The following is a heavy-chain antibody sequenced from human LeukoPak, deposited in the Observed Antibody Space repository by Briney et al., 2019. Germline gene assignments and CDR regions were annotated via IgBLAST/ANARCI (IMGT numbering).Heavy chain of an antibody. D-gene: IGHD3/OR15-3a*01. J-gene: IGHJ6*02. CDR1: GGSISSGGYY. Sequence: SETLSLTCNVSGGSISSGGYYWTWIRQHPGKGLEWIGYIYNSGPTYYNPSLKSRVIISADTSKNQFSLRLSSVTAADTAVYFCARDQDALGLMDVWGQGSTVTVSS. CDR2: IYNSGPT. CDR3: ARDQDALGLMDV. V-gene: IGHV4-31*03.